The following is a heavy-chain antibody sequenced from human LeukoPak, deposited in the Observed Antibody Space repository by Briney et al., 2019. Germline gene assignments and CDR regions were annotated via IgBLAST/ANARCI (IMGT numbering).Heavy chain of an antibody. J-gene: IGHJ6*03. CDR1: GGSISGYY. CDR2: IYTSGST. D-gene: IGHD3-3*01. CDR3: ARGTYDFWSGYPYYYYYYYMDV. V-gene: IGHV4-4*07. Sequence: SETLSLTCTVSGGSISGYYWSWIRQPAGKGPEWIGRIYTSGSTNYNPSLKSRVTMSVDTSKNQFSLKLSSVTAADTAVYYCARGTYDFWSGYPYYYYYYYMDVWGKGTTVTVSS.